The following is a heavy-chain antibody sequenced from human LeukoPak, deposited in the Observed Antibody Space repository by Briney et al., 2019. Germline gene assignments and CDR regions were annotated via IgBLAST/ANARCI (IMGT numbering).Heavy chain of an antibody. CDR3: ARGGNKWELDNWFDP. CDR1: GFTFSSYS. Sequence: GGSLRLSCAASGFTFSSYSMNWVRQAPGKGLEWVSSISSTSSYIYYADSVKGRFTISRDNAKNSLYLQMNSLRAEDTAVYYCARGGNKWELDNWFDPWGQGTLVTVSS. J-gene: IGHJ5*02. CDR2: ISSTSSYI. D-gene: IGHD1-26*01. V-gene: IGHV3-21*01.